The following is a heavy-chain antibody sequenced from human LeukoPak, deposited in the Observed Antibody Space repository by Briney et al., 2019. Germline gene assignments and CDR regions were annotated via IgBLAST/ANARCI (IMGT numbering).Heavy chain of an antibody. D-gene: IGHD4-17*01. V-gene: IGHV3-23*01. J-gene: IGHJ3*02. CDR3: ARDPNGNYVGAFEM. CDR1: GFSFSSFA. CDR2: ILSGGDVF. Sequence: GGSLRLSCAASGFSFSSFAMMWVRQAPGMGLELISAILSGGDVFFYGDSVRGRFTISRDDSTKTLFLQMNNLRADDSAVYYCARDPNGNYVGAFEMWGPGTTVTVSS.